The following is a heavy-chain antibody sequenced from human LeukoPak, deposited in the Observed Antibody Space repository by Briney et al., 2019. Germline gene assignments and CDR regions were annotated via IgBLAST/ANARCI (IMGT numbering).Heavy chain of an antibody. CDR1: GGSITGYY. J-gene: IGHJ4*02. D-gene: IGHD4-17*01. CDR3: AKVRSYFDD. Sequence: PSETLSLKCTVSGGSITGYYVGWIRQPPGKGLEWIGNIYYSGVRTNYNPSLMSRVTMSVDTSKNQFSLKMTSVTAADTAVYYCAKVRSYFDDWGQGTLVTVSS. V-gene: IGHV4-59*01. CDR2: IYYSGVRT.